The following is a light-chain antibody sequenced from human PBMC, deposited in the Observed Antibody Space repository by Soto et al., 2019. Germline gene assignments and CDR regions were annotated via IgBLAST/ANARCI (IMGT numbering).Light chain of an antibody. CDR2: DSS. V-gene: IGKV1-33*01. CDR1: QDITNY. J-gene: IGKJ5*01. Sequence: DIQVTQSPSSLSASVGDRVTIICQASQDITNYLNWYQQKPGKAPKLLIHDSSNLETGVPSRFSGSGSGTYFSFTLRSLQPEDIATYYCQQFDTLPLTFGQGTRLEIK. CDR3: QQFDTLPLT.